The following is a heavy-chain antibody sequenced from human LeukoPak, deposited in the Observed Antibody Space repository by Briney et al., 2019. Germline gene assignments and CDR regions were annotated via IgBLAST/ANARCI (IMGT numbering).Heavy chain of an antibody. CDR2: IIPIFGTA. D-gene: IGHD5-12*01. V-gene: IGHV1-69*13. CDR1: GGTFSSYA. J-gene: IGHJ4*02. Sequence: SVKVSCKASGGTFSSYAISWVRQAPGQGLEWMGGIIPIFGTANYAQKFQGRVTITADESTSTAYMELSSLRSEDTAVYYCARGGYRCYDVYYFDYWGQGTLVTVSS. CDR3: ARGGYRCYDVYYFDY.